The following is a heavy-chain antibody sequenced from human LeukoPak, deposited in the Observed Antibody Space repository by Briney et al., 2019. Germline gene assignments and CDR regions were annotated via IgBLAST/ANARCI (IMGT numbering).Heavy chain of an antibody. CDR1: GYTFTSYA. Sequence: ASVKVSCKASGYTFTSYAMHWVRQAPGQRLEWMGWINAGNGNTKYSQKFQGRVTITRDTSASTAYMELSSLRSEDTAVYYCARATLGASRFDYWGQGTLVTVSS. CDR2: INAGNGNT. CDR3: ARATLGASRFDY. J-gene: IGHJ4*02. V-gene: IGHV1-3*01. D-gene: IGHD1-26*01.